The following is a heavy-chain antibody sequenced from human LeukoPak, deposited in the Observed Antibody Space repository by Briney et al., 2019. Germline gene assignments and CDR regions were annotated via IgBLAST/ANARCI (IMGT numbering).Heavy chain of an antibody. V-gene: IGHV1-8*01. CDR3: ARETPSRYFDY. CDR1: GYTLTSYD. Sequence: ASVRVSCKASGYTLTSYDINWVRQATGQGLEWMGWMNPSSGKTGYAQKFQGRISMTRNTSISTAYMELSSLRSEDTAVYYCARETPSRYFDYWGQGTLVTVSS. J-gene: IGHJ4*02. D-gene: IGHD4-23*01. CDR2: MNPSSGKT.